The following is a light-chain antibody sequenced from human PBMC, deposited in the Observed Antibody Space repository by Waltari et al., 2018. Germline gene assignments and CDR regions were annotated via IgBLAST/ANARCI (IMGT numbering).Light chain of an antibody. CDR1: SRDVGGYNY. CDR3: CSYAGSYTWV. V-gene: IGLV2-11*01. J-gene: IGLJ2*01. CDR2: DVI. Sequence: QSALTQPRSVSGSPGQSVTISCTGTSRDVGGYNYVSWYQQHPGKAPKLMLYDVIRRPSGVPDRFSGSKSGNTASLTTSGLQAEDEAEYYCCSYAGSYTWVFGGGTKLTVL.